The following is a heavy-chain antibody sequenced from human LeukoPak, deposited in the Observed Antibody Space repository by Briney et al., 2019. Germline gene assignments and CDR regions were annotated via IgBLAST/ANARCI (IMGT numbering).Heavy chain of an antibody. D-gene: IGHD5-12*01. CDR1: GYTFTGYY. Sequence: ASVKVSCKASGYTFTGYYMHWVRQAPGQGLEWMGWMNPNSGNTDYAQKFQGRVTLTRNTSISTAYMELSSLRSEDTAVYYCARGVATDFWGQGTLVTVSS. CDR2: MNPNSGNT. V-gene: IGHV1-8*03. CDR3: ARGVATDF. J-gene: IGHJ4*02.